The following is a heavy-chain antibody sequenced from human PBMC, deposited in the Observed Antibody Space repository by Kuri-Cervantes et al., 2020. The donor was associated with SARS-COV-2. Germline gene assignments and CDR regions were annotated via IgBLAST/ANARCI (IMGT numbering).Heavy chain of an antibody. CDR2: INPNSGGT. CDR1: GYTFTGYY. V-gene: IGHV1-2*04. J-gene: IGHJ5*02. Sequence: ASVKVSCKASGYTFTGYYMHWVRQAPGQGLEWMGWINPNSGGTSYAQKFQGWVTMTRDTSISTAYMEVSSLTSEDTAVYYCARSSGRHLCSPSGNWFDPWGQGNLVHVSS. D-gene: IGHD3-10*01. CDR3: ARSSGRHLCSPSGNWFDP.